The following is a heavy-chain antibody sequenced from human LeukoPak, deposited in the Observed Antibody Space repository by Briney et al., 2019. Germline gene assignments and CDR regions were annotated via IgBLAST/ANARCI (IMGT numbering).Heavy chain of an antibody. CDR2: IYTNGST. D-gene: IGHD6-13*01. V-gene: IGHV4-4*09. J-gene: IGHJ5*02. Sequence: SETLSLTCTVSGGSINSYYWSWIRQPPGKGLEGIGYIYTNGSTNYNPSLKSRVTISVDTSKNQFSLKLSSVTAADTAVYYCARHGESGSSSWYGRGWFDPWGQGTLVTVSS. CDR1: GGSINSYY. CDR3: ARHGESGSSSWYGRGWFDP.